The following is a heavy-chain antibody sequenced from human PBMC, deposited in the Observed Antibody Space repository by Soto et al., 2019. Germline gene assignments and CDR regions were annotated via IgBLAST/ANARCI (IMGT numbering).Heavy chain of an antibody. CDR3: ARESRGEWELLGVGSGWFDP. CDR1: GGTFSSYA. V-gene: IGHV1-69*13. D-gene: IGHD1-26*01. J-gene: IGHJ5*02. Sequence: GASVKVSCKASGGTFSSYAISWVRQAPGQGLEWMGGIIPIFGTANYAQKFQGRVTITADESTSTAYMELSSLRSEDTAVYYCARESRGEWELLGVGSGWFDPWGQGTLVTVSS. CDR2: IIPIFGTA.